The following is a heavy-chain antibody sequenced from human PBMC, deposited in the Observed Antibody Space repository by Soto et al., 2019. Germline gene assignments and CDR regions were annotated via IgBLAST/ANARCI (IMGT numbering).Heavy chain of an antibody. CDR1: GYTFTNYA. CDR2: INADNGNT. Sequence: QVQLVQSGAEVKKPGASVKLSCKASGYTFTNYAMHWVRQAPGQGLEWMGWINADNGNTRYSQKFQGRVTITRDTSASTVHMELRSLRSEDTAIYYCARDGRADNYGDYVDYWGQGTLVTVSS. J-gene: IGHJ4*02. V-gene: IGHV1-3*01. D-gene: IGHD4-17*01. CDR3: ARDGRADNYGDYVDY.